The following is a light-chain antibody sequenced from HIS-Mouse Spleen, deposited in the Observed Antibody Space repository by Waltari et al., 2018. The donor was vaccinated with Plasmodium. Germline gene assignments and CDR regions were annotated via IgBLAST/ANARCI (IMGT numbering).Light chain of an antibody. CDR2: ATS. V-gene: IGKV1-9*01. CDR1: QGISSY. Sequence: DIQLTQSPSFLSASVGDRVTITCRASQGISSYLAWYQQKPGKAPKLLIYATSTLKSGVPTMFRGSGSGTEVTLTSSSLQPEDFATYYCQQLNSYPYTVGQGTKLEIK. CDR3: QQLNSYPYT. J-gene: IGKJ2*01.